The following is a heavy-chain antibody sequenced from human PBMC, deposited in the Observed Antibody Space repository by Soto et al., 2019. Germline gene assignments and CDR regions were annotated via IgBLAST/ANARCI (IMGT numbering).Heavy chain of an antibody. V-gene: IGHV5-51*01. CDR2: IYPGDSDT. Sequence: GASLKISCKGSGYSFTSYWIGWVRQMPGKGLEGMGIIYPGDSDTRYSPSFQGQVTISADKSISTAYLQWSSLKASDTAMYYCARHNIGSGWYGGASTGPLKVYYYGMDVWGQGTTVTVSS. CDR1: GYSFTSYW. D-gene: IGHD6-19*01. CDR3: ARHNIGSGWYGGASTGPLKVYYYGMDV. J-gene: IGHJ6*02.